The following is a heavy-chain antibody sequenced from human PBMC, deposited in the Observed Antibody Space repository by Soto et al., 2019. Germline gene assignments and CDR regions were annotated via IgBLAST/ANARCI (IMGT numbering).Heavy chain of an antibody. D-gene: IGHD1-26*01. CDR1: GGSIRNGDYY. Sequence: QVQLQEWGPGLVKPSQTLSLTCTVSGGSIRNGDYYWGWIRQPPGKGLEWFGYVYYSGTTYSHPSLKSRVTISVDTSENEFSLRLSSVTAADTAVYYCVTVNLVGAAYYFDYWGPGTLVTVSS. J-gene: IGHJ4*02. CDR3: VTVNLVGAAYYFDY. V-gene: IGHV4-30-4*01. CDR2: VYYSGTT.